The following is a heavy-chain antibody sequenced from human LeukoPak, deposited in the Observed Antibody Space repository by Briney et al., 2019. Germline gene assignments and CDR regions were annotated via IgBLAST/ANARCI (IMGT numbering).Heavy chain of an antibody. V-gene: IGHV3-66*01. CDR2: IYSGGST. Sequence: GGSLRLSCAASGFTVSSNYMSWVRQAPGKGLEWVSVIYSGGSTYYADSVKGRFTISRDNSKNTLYLQMNSLRAEDTAVYYCARGLSNYYGSGSYYNWFDPWGQGTLVTVSS. D-gene: IGHD3-10*01. CDR1: GFTVSSNY. J-gene: IGHJ5*02. CDR3: ARGLSNYYGSGSYYNWFDP.